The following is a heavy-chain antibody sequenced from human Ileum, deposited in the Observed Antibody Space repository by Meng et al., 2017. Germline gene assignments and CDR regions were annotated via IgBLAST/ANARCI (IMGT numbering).Heavy chain of an antibody. CDR3: AREKLITNAFDI. CDR2: INWNGGTT. V-gene: IGHV3-20*04. D-gene: IGHD3-22*01. CDR1: GLTFKDDG. Sequence: GESLKISCAASGLTFKDDGMNWVRQAPGKGLEWVSTINWNGGTTGYADSVKGRFTISRDNAKNSLYLQMNSLRAEDTALYYCAREKLITNAFDIWGQGTTVTVSS. J-gene: IGHJ3*02.